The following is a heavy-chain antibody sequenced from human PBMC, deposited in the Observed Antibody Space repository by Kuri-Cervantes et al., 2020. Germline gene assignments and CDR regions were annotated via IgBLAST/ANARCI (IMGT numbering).Heavy chain of an antibody. CDR1: GYTFTSYG. V-gene: IGHV1-18*01. CDR2: ISAYNGDT. CDR3: ARDGGYDYVWGNYRHLDY. Sequence: ASVKVSCKASGYTFTSYGFNWVRQAPGQGLEWMGWISAYNGDTNYAQKLQDRVTMTTDTYTSTAYMELRSLRSDDTAVYYCARDGGYDYVWGNYRHLDYWGQGTLVTVSS. J-gene: IGHJ4*02. D-gene: IGHD3-16*02.